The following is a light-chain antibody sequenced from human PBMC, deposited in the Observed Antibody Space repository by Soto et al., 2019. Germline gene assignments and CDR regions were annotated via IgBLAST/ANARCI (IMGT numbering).Light chain of an antibody. Sequence: EIVMTQSPATLSVSPGERSTLSCRSSQSISRNLAWYQQKPGQAPRLLIYAASTRATGLPARFSGSGSGTDFTLTISRLEPEDFAVYYCQQYGSSPLTFGQGTRLEIK. CDR1: QSISRN. J-gene: IGKJ5*01. CDR2: AAS. CDR3: QQYGSSPLT. V-gene: IGKV3-15*01.